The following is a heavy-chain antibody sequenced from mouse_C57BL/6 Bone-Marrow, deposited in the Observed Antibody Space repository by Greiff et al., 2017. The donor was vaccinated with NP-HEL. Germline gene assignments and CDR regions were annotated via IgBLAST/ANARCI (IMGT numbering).Heavy chain of an antibody. V-gene: IGHV6-3*01. CDR3: TAHDAMDY. Sequence: EVKLMESGGGLVQPGGSMKLSCVASGFTFSNYWMNWVRQSPEKGLEWVAQIRLKSDNYATHYAESVKGRFTISRDDSKSSVYLQMNNLRAEDTGIYYCTAHDAMDYWGQGTSVTVSS. J-gene: IGHJ4*01. CDR2: IRLKSDNYAT. CDR1: GFTFSNYW.